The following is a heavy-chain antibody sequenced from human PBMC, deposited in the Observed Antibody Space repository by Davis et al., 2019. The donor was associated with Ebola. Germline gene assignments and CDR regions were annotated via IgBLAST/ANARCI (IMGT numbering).Heavy chain of an antibody. CDR3: ARLASRGWDTKYWYFDL. CDR2: IYYSGST. D-gene: IGHD6-19*01. J-gene: IGHJ2*01. Sequence: SETLSLTCTVSGGSITNTNYYWGWIRQPPGKGLEWIGTIYYSGSTYYNPSLKSRVTTSVDTSKNQFSLILSSVTAADTAVYYCARLASRGWDTKYWYFDLWGRGTLITVSS. V-gene: IGHV4-39*01. CDR1: GGSITNTNYY.